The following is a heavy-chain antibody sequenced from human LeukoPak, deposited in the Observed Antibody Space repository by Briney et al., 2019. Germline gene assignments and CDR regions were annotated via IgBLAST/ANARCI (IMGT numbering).Heavy chain of an antibody. CDR2: IKQDGSEK. CDR3: ARVSNGGSYVGYFDY. V-gene: IGHV3-7*03. Sequence: GGSLRLSCAASGFTFSSYWMSWVRQAPGKGLEWVANIKQDGSEKYYVDSVKGRFTISRDNAKNSLYLQMNSLRAEDTAVYYCARVSNGGSYVGYFDYWGKGPLVTVSS. D-gene: IGHD1-26*01. J-gene: IGHJ4*02. CDR1: GFTFSSYW.